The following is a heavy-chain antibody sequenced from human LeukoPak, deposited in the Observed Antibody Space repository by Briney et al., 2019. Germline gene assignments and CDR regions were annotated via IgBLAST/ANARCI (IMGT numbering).Heavy chain of an antibody. D-gene: IGHD1-26*01. Sequence: PSETLSLTCTVSGDSISGGGYYWSWIRQDPAQGLEWIGYIYYRGTTHYNPSLKSRVTISVDTSKNQFSLKLSSVTAADTAVYYCARDRVVGRYNWFDPWGQGTLVTVSS. CDR1: GDSISGGGYY. CDR3: ARDRVVGRYNWFDP. CDR2: IYYRGTT. J-gene: IGHJ5*02. V-gene: IGHV4-31*03.